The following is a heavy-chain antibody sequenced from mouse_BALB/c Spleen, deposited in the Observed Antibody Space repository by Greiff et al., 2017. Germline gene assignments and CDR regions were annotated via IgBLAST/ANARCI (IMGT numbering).Heavy chain of an antibody. D-gene: IGHD2-3*01. CDR2: INPSTGYT. CDR1: GYTFTSYW. V-gene: IGHV1-7*01. J-gene: IGHJ3*01. Sequence: VQLVESGAELAKPGASVKMSCKASGYTFTSYWMHWVKQRPGQGLEWIGYINPSTGYTEYNQKFKDKATLTADKSSSTAYMQLSSLTSEDSAVYYCARGDGYYETFAYWGQGTLVTVSA. CDR3: ARGDGYYETFAY.